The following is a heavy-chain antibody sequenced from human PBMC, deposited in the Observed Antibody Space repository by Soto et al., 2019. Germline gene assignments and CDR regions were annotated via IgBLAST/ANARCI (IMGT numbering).Heavy chain of an antibody. D-gene: IGHD6-13*01. CDR3: ARIAAAGCDY. CDR2: ISYDGSNK. Sequence: QVQLVESGGGVVQPGRSLRLSCAASGFTFSSYAMHWVRQAPGKGLEWVAVISYDGSNKYYADSVKGRFTISRDNSKNTLYLQMNSLRAEDMAVYYCARIAAAGCDYWGQGTLVTVSS. CDR1: GFTFSSYA. J-gene: IGHJ4*02. V-gene: IGHV3-30-3*01.